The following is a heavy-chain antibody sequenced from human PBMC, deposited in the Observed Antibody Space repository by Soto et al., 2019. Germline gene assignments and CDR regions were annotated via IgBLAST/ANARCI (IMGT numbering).Heavy chain of an antibody. CDR1: GFTFTSSA. CDR3: AAEKDIVVVPAALDV. CDR2: IVVGSGKT. J-gene: IGHJ6*04. V-gene: IGHV1-58*02. Sequence: SVKVSCKASGFTFTSSAMQWVRQARGQRLEWIGWIVVGSGKTNYAQKFQERVTITRDMSPRTAYMELSSLRSEDTAVYYCAAEKDIVVVPAALDVWGKGTTVTVSS. D-gene: IGHD2-2*01.